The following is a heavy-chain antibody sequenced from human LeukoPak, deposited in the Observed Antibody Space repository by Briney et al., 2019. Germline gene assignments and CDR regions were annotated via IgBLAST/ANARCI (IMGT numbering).Heavy chain of an antibody. J-gene: IGHJ4*02. CDR3: AKDRGSSVYVEHLDY. V-gene: IGHV3-30*02. Sequence: GGSLRLSCAPSGFTFSDYGMHWVRQAPGKGLEWVAFLQFDGSNKNYGDSVKGRFTISRDNSKHTLYLQMNNLRSEDTAVYYCAKDRGSSVYVEHLDYWGQGTLVSVSS. CDR2: LQFDGSNK. D-gene: IGHD5/OR15-5a*01. CDR1: GFTFSDYG.